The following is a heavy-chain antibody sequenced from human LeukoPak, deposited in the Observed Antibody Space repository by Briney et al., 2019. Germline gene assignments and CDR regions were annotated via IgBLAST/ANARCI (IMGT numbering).Heavy chain of an antibody. CDR3: ARRASFYYMDV. V-gene: IGHV3-33*01. CDR2: IWYDGSNK. J-gene: IGHJ6*03. CDR1: GFTFSSYG. Sequence: GGSLRLSCAASGFTFSSYGMHWVRQAPGKALEWVAVIWYDGSNKYYADSVKGRFTISSDNSKNPLYLQMNSLRAEDTAVYYCARRASFYYMDVWGKGTTVTVSS.